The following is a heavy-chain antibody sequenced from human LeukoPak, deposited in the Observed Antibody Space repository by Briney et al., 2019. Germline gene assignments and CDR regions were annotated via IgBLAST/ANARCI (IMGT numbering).Heavy chain of an antibody. Sequence: PGGSLRLSCATSGFTVSSNYMSWVRQAPGKGLEWVSVIYSGGSTYYADSVKGRFTISRDNSKNTLYLQMNSLRAEDTAVYYCARVGGAAAGMWDYFDYWGQGTLVTVSS. CDR1: GFTVSSNY. CDR3: ARVGGAAAGMWDYFDY. J-gene: IGHJ4*02. CDR2: IYSGGST. V-gene: IGHV3-53*01. D-gene: IGHD6-13*01.